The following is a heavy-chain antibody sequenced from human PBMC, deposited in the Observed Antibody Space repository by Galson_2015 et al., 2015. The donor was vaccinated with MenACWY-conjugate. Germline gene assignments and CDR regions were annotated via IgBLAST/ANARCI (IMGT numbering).Heavy chain of an antibody. CDR3: AKAPIAAAGTPNWFDP. CDR1: GFTFSSYA. CDR2: ISGSGGST. V-gene: IGHV3-23*01. D-gene: IGHD6-13*01. J-gene: IGHJ5*02. Sequence: SLRLSCAASGFTFSSYAMSWVRQAPGKGLEWVSAISGSGGSTYYADSVKGRFTISRDNSKNTLYLQMNSLRAEDTAVYYCAKAPIAAAGTPNWFDPWGQGTLVTVSS.